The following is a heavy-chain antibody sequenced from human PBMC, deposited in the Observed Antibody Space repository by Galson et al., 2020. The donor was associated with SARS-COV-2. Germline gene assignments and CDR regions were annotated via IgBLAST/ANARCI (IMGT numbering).Heavy chain of an antibody. D-gene: IGHD1-1*01. CDR3: ARDPYTLEGYGMDV. V-gene: IGHV1-46*01. CDR1: GYTSTRSY. J-gene: IGHJ6*02. Sequence: ASVKVSCKTTGYTSTRSYMHWVRQAPGQGPEWMGIINTSGGSTSYAQKFQVRVTMTRDTSTSTVYMDLSSLRSEDTAVYFCARDPYTLEGYGMDVWGQGTTVTVSS. CDR2: INTSGGST.